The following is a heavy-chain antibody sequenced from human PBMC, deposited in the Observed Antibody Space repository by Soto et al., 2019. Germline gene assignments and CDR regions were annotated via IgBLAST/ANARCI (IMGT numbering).Heavy chain of an antibody. D-gene: IGHD6-19*01. J-gene: IGHJ5*02. CDR2: ISYAGNS. CDR1: GASISSYY. Sequence: SETLSLTCTVSGASISSYYWSWIRQSPGKGLEWIGYISYAGNSNYNPSLKSRVTMSLDTSKNQISLKLSSVTAADTAVYHCARHEGSGWYMNWFAPWGQGTLVTVSS. V-gene: IGHV4-59*08. CDR3: ARHEGSGWYMNWFAP.